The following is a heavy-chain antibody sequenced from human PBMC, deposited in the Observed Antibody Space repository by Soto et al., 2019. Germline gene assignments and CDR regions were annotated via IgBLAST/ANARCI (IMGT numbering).Heavy chain of an antibody. V-gene: IGHV1-46*01. Sequence: SVDGVSLAKRQGLEWMGIINPSGGSTSYAQKFQGRVTMTRDTSTSTVYMELSSLRSEDTAVYYCARGSYYXVLAGYEDFHSGMAFWVNGTTVPVFS. D-gene: IGHD3-9*01. J-gene: IGHJ6*01. CDR2: INPSGGST. CDR1: S. CDR3: ARGSYYXVLAGYEDFHSGMAF.